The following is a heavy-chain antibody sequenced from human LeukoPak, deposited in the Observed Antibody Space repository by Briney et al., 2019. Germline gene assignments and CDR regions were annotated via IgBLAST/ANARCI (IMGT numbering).Heavy chain of an antibody. CDR2: ISWNSGRI. J-gene: IGHJ6*03. CDR3: AKDRGTGWYYYYYMDV. D-gene: IGHD6-19*01. V-gene: IGHV3-9*01. Sequence: PGGSLGLSCAVSGFTFDDYAMHWVRQAPGKGLEGVSGISWNSGRIGYVDSVKGRFTISRDNAKNSLYLQMNSLRAEDTALYYCAKDRGTGWYYYYYMDVWGKGTTVTVSS. CDR1: GFTFDDYA.